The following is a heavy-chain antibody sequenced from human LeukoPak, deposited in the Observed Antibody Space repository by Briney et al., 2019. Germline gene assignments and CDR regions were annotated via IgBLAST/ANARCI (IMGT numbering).Heavy chain of an antibody. CDR3: ARDRGYYYGMDV. CDR1: GYTFTSYD. CDR2: MNPNSGNT. V-gene: IGHV1-8*01. J-gene: IGHJ6*02. Sequence: GASVKVSCKASGYTFTSYDINWVRQAPGQGLEWMGWMNPNSGNTAYAQKFQGRVTMTRNTSISTAYMELSSLRSEDTAVYYCARDRGYYYGMDVWGQGTTVTVSS.